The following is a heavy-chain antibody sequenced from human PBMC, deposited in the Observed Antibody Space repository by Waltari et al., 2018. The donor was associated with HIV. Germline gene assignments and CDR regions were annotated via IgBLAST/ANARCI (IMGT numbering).Heavy chain of an antibody. CDR3: ARERSPSISMIVVVTEDDAFDI. D-gene: IGHD3-22*01. V-gene: IGHV1-3*01. Sequence: QVQLVQSGAEAKKPGASVKVSCKASGYTFPSYDMHWVRQSPGHRLAWMGWIKAGNGNTKYSQKFEGRVTITRDTTASTAYMELSSLRSEDTAVYYCARERSPSISMIVVVTEDDAFDIWGQGTMVTVSS. J-gene: IGHJ3*02. CDR1: GYTFPSYD. CDR2: IKAGNGNT.